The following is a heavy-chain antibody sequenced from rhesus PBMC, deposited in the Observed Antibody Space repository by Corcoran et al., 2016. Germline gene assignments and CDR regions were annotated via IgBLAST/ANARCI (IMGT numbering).Heavy chain of an antibody. J-gene: IGHJ1*01. Sequence: DVQLVESGGGLVQPGGSLGLSWVASGFTFSDSCMDWVRQASGKGLEWVSMITGSNSHTVYPDSVKGRFIVSRDNARNTLYLQMSSLRPEDTAIYYCARGDCSGSGSWEYWGQGVLVTVSS. CDR3: ARGDCSGSGSWEY. CDR2: ITGSNSHT. D-gene: IGHD2-21*01. V-gene: IGHV3-37*01. CDR1: GFTFSDSC.